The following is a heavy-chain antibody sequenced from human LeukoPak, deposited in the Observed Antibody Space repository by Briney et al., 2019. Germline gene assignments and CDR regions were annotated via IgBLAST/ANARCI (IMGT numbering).Heavy chain of an antibody. V-gene: IGHV7-4-1*02. D-gene: IGHD4-23*01. CDR2: INTNTGNP. J-gene: IGHJ6*03. CDR3: ARPKLRWSAYYYMDV. CDR1: GYTFTSYA. Sequence: APVKVSCKASGYTFTSYAMNWVRQAPGQGLEWMGWINTNTGNPTYAQGFTGRFVFSLDTSVSTAYLQISSLKAEDTAVYYCARPKLRWSAYYYMDVWGKGTTVTVSS.